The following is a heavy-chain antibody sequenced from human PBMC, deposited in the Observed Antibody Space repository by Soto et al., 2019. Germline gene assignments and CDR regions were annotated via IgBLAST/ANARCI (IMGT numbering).Heavy chain of an antibody. Sequence: ASVKVSCKASGYTFTSYGISWVRQAPGQGLEWMGWISAYNGNTNYAQKLQGRVTMTTDTSTSTAYMELRSLRSDDTAVYYCARDKGVSSSSWFGGWFDPWGQGTLVTVSS. D-gene: IGHD6-13*01. J-gene: IGHJ5*02. CDR2: ISAYNGNT. CDR1: GYTFTSYG. CDR3: ARDKGVSSSSWFGGWFDP. V-gene: IGHV1-18*01.